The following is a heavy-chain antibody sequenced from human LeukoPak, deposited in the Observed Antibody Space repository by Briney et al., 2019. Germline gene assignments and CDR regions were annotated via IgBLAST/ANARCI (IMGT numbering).Heavy chain of an antibody. Sequence: GGSLRLSCAASGFTFDDYAMHWVRQAPGKGLEWVSGISWNSGSIGYADSVKGRFTISRDNAKNSLYLQMNSLRAEDMALYYCAKDIRKGYYDSRGLFDYWGQGTLVTVSS. CDR2: ISWNSGSI. J-gene: IGHJ4*02. D-gene: IGHD3-22*01. CDR1: GFTFDDYA. CDR3: AKDIRKGYYDSRGLFDY. V-gene: IGHV3-9*03.